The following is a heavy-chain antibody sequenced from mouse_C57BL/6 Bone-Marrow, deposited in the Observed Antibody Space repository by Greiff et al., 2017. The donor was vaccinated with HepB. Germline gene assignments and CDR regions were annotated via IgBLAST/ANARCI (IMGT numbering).Heavy chain of an antibody. Sequence: EVQLQQSGPELVKPGASVKISCKASGYTFTDYYMNWVKQSHGKSLEWIGDINPNNGGTSYNQKFKGKATLTVDKSSSTAYMELRSLTSEDSAVYDCARWLLLERVYYFDYWGQGTTRTVSS. CDR3: ARWLLLERVYYFDY. D-gene: IGHD2-3*01. CDR2: INPNNGGT. CDR1: GYTFTDYY. J-gene: IGHJ2*01. V-gene: IGHV1-26*01.